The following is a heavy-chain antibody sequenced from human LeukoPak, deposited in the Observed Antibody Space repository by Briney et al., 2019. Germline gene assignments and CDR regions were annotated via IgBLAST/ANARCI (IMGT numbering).Heavy chain of an antibody. J-gene: IGHJ4*02. CDR1: GGSISDYY. CDR3: ARGSAPDY. V-gene: IGHV4-34*01. CDR2: INHSGST. Sequence: SETLSLTCTVSGGSISDYYWSWIRQPPGKGLEWIGEINHSGSTNYNPSLKSRVTISVDTSKNQFSLKLSSVTAADTAVYYCARGSAPDYWGQGTLVTVSS.